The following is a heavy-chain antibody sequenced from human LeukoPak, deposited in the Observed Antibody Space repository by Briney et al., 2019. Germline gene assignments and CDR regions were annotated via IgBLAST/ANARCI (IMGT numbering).Heavy chain of an antibody. V-gene: IGHV3-23*01. CDR1: GFTFSSYA. D-gene: IGHD3/OR15-3a*01. CDR3: AKDGHCYYYYMDV. CDR2: ISGSGGST. J-gene: IGHJ6*03. Sequence: PGGSLRLSCAASGFTFSSYAMSWVRQAPGKGLEWVSAISGSGGSTYYEDSVKGRFTISRDNSKNTLYLQMNSLRAEDTAVYYCAKDGHCYYYYMDVWGKGTTVTVSS.